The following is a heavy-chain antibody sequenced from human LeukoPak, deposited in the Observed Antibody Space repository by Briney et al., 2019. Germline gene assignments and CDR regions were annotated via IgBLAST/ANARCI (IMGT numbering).Heavy chain of an antibody. CDR2: IYDSGST. J-gene: IGHJ6*02. V-gene: IGHV4-59*01. D-gene: IGHD5-12*01. CDR3: ARGGSGHDSFYYYGMDV. CDR1: GGSISSYY. Sequence: SETLSLTCTVSGGSISSYYWSWIRQPPGKGLEWIGYIYDSGSTNYNPSLKSRVTISVGTSKNQFSLKLSSVTAADTAVYYCARGGSGHDSFYYYGMDVWGQGTTVTVSS.